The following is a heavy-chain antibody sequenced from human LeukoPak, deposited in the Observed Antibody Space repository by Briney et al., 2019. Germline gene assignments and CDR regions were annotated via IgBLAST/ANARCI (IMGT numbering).Heavy chain of an antibody. CDR3: AREGFHDDILTGYYRVRAFDI. CDR1: GGSISSGDYY. D-gene: IGHD3-9*01. CDR2: IYYSGST. Sequence: PSETLSLTCTVSGGSISSGDYYWSWIRQPPGKGLEWIGYIYYSGSTYYNPSLKSRVTISVDTSKNQFSLKPSSVTAADTAVYYCAREGFHDDILTGYYRVRAFDIWGQGTMVTVSS. V-gene: IGHV4-30-4*01. J-gene: IGHJ3*02.